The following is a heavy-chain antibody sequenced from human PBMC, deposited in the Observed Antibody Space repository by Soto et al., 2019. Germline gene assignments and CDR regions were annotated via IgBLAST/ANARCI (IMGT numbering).Heavy chain of an antibody. CDR1: GYSFTSYW. D-gene: IGHD3-3*01. CDR3: ARLGVEWLLYQNWFDP. Sequence: PGESLKICFKGSGYSFTSYWIGWVRQMPGKGLEWMGIIYPGDSDTRYSPSFQGHVTISADKSISTAYLQWSSLKASDTAMYYCARLGVEWLLYQNWFDPWGQGTLVTVSS. J-gene: IGHJ5*02. V-gene: IGHV5-51*01. CDR2: IYPGDSDT.